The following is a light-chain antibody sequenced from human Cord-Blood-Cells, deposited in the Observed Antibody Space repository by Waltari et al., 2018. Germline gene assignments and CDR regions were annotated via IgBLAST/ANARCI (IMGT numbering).Light chain of an antibody. J-gene: IGKJ2*01. V-gene: IGKV3-11*01. Sequence: IVLTQSPATLSLSPGERVTLSCRASQRVSSYLAWYQQKPGQAPRLLIYDASNRATGIPARFSGSGSGTDFTLTISSLEPEDFAVYYCQQRSNWPPEYTFGQGTKLEIK. CDR2: DAS. CDR1: QRVSSY. CDR3: QQRSNWPPEYT.